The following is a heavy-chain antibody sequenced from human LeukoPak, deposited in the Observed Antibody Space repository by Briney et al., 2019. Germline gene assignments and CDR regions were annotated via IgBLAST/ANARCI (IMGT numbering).Heavy chain of an antibody. D-gene: IGHD6-13*01. J-gene: IGHJ6*03. CDR3: ARDYKIAAAGRYYYYYMDV. Sequence: PSETLSLTCTVSGGSISSYYWSWIRQPAGKGLEWIGRIYTSGSTNYNPSLKSRVTMSVDTSKNQFSLKLSSVTAADTAVYYCARDYKIAAAGRYYYYYMDVWGKGTTVTVSS. V-gene: IGHV4-4*07. CDR2: IYTSGST. CDR1: GGSISSYY.